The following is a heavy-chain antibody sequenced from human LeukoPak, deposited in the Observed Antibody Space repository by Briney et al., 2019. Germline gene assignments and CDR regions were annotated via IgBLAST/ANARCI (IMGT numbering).Heavy chain of an antibody. CDR3: ARVGSSWYGVDY. J-gene: IGHJ4*02. D-gene: IGHD6-13*01. V-gene: IGHV1-8*03. Sequence: ASVKVSCKASGYTFTNYDINWVRQATGQGLEWMGWMNPNSGNTGYAQKFQGRVTITRNTSISTAYMELSSLRSEDTAVYYCARVGSSWYGVDYWGQGTLVTVSS. CDR2: MNPNSGNT. CDR1: GYTFTNYD.